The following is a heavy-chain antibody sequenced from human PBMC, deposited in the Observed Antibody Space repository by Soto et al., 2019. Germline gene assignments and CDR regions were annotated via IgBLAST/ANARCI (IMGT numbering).Heavy chain of an antibody. V-gene: IGHV4-38-2*01. D-gene: IGHD5-12*01. CDR3: ARAYPDIVATSFYYYYGMDV. CDR1: GYSISSGYY. J-gene: IGHJ6*02. Sequence: PSETLSLTCAVSGYSISSGYYWGWIRQPPGKGLEWIGSIYHSGSTYYNPSLKSRVTISVDTSKNQFSLKLSSVTAADTAVYYCARAYPDIVATSFYYYYGMDVWGQGTTVTVSS. CDR2: IYHSGST.